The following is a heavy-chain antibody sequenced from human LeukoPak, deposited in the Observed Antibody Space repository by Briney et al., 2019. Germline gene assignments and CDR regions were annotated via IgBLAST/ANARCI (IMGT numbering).Heavy chain of an antibody. D-gene: IGHD3-3*01. J-gene: IGHJ6*02. CDR2: ISAYNGNT. CDR3: ARDLLNAYDFWSGYSYYYYGMDV. CDR1: GYTFTSYG. V-gene: IGHV1-18*01. Sequence: GASVKVSCKASGYTFTSYGISWVRQAPGQGLEWMGWISAYNGNTNYAQKLQGRVTMTTDTSTCTAYMELRSLRSDDTAVYYCARDLLNAYDFWSGYSYYYYGMDVWGQGTTVTVSS.